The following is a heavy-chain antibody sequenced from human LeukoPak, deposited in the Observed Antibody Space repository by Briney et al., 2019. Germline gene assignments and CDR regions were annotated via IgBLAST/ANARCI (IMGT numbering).Heavy chain of an antibody. V-gene: IGHV4-34*01. CDR1: GGSFSGYY. D-gene: IGHD6-13*01. CDR3: ARGVRYSSSWYNYYYGMDV. Sequence: SETLSLTCAVYGGSFSGYYWSWIRQPPGKGLEWIGEINHSGSTNYNPSLKSRVTMSVDTSKNQFSLKLSSVTAADTAVYYCARGVRYSSSWYNYYYGMDVWGQGTTVTVSS. CDR2: INHSGST. J-gene: IGHJ6*02.